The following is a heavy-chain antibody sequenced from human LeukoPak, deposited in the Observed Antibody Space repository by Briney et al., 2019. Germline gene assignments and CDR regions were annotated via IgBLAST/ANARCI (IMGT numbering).Heavy chain of an antibody. CDR2: IYSGGST. J-gene: IGHJ4*02. V-gene: IGHV3-66*02. CDR3: TKDRSYGRSYFDY. CDR1: GFTISNNY. D-gene: IGHD5-18*01. Sequence: GGSLRLSCAVSGFTISNNYMSWVRQAPGKGLEWVSVIYSGGSTYYADSVKGRFTISRDNSKNTLYLQKNSLRIEDTAVYYCTKDRSYGRSYFDYWGQGTLVTVAS.